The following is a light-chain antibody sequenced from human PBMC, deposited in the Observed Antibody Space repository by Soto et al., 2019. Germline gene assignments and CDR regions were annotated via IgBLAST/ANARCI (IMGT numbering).Light chain of an antibody. CDR1: QTLTSNY. CDR3: QQYSDSVLT. Sequence: EIVLTQSPATLSLSPGERATLSCRASQTLTSNYLAWYQQKPGQAPRLLIHGAASRATGIPDRFSGSGSGTAFTLASSRLEPEDFAVYYCQQYSDSVLTFGGGTKVEIK. V-gene: IGKV3-20*01. CDR2: GAA. J-gene: IGKJ4*01.